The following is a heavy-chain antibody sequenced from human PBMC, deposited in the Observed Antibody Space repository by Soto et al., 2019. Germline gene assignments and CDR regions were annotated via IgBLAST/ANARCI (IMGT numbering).Heavy chain of an antibody. D-gene: IGHD6-13*01. CDR2: INPNSGGT. CDR1: GYSFTSLD. CDR3: ARGTLSIAAAGSFDY. Sequence: GASVKVSCKASGYSFTSLDINWVRQAPGQGLEWMGWINPNSGGTNYAQKFQGRVTMTRDTSISTAYMELSRLRSDDTAVYYCARGTLSIAAAGSFDYWGQGTLVTVSS. V-gene: IGHV1-2*02. J-gene: IGHJ4*02.